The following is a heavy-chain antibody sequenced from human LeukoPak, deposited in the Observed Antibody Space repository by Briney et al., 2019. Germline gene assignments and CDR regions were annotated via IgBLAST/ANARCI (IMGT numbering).Heavy chain of an antibody. CDR2: ISYDGSNK. Sequence: GWSLRLSCAASGFTFSSYAMHGVRQAPGKGLEGVAVISYDGSNKYYADSAKGRFTISRDNSKNTLYLQMNSLRAGDTAVYYCARVGSSGPEDDYWGQGTLVTVSS. J-gene: IGHJ4*02. D-gene: IGHD6-19*01. CDR1: GFTFSSYA. CDR3: ARVGSSGPEDDY. V-gene: IGHV3-30*04.